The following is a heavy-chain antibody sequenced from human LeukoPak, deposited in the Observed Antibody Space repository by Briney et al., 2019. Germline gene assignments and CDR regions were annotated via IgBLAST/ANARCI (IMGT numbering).Heavy chain of an antibody. CDR3: ASGGSYSFSGVDYFDY. CDR2: INPNSGGT. CDR1: GYSFTGYY. Sequence: ASVKVSCKASGYSFTGYYIRWMRQAPGQGLEWMGRINPNSGGTNYAQKFQGRVTMTRDTSISTAYMELSRLRSDDTAVYYCASGGSYSFSGVDYFDYWGQGTLVTVSS. V-gene: IGHV1-2*06. D-gene: IGHD1-26*01. J-gene: IGHJ4*02.